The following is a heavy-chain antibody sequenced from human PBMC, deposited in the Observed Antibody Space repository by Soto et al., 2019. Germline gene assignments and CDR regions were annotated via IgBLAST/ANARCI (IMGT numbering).Heavy chain of an antibody. Sequence: EVQLVESGGGLVQPGGSLRLSCAASGFTFSTYSMSWVRQAPGKGLEWVSYISSDGRTVNYADSVEGRFTISRDDAKNSLYLQMNNLRAEDTAVYYCARGWRQMTTDYWAQGTLVTVSS. J-gene: IGHJ4*02. CDR3: ARGWRQMTTDY. CDR2: ISSDGRTV. CDR1: GFTFSTYS. D-gene: IGHD4-17*01. V-gene: IGHV3-48*01.